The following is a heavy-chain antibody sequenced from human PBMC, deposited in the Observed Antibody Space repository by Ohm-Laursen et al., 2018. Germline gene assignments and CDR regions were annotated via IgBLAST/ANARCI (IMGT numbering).Heavy chain of an antibody. V-gene: IGHV4-34*01. CDR1: GGSLSGYN. CDR3: ARDLGFAAPMDV. CDR2: MSHSGNT. Sequence: GTLSLTCAVYGGSLSGYNWSWLRQPPGKGLEWIGEMSHSGNTNYNPSLKSRVTISVDTSKNQLSLKVNSVTAADTAVYYCARDLGFAAPMDVWGQGTTVTVSS. J-gene: IGHJ6*02. D-gene: IGHD7-27*01.